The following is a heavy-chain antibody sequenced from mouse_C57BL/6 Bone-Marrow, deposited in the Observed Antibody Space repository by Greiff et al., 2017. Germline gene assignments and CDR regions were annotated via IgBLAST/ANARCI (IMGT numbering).Heavy chain of an antibody. D-gene: IGHD1-1*01. CDR3: ARQRREYYYGSRSWFAY. CDR2: ISSGGSYT. CDR1: GFTFSSYG. V-gene: IGHV5-6*01. Sequence: EVKLVESGGDLVKPGGSLKLSCAASGFTFSSYGMSWVRQTPDKRLEWVATISSGGSYTYYPDSGKGRFTLSRDNAKNTLYLQMSSLKSEDKARYYCARQRREYYYGSRSWFAYWGQGTLVTVSA. J-gene: IGHJ3*01.